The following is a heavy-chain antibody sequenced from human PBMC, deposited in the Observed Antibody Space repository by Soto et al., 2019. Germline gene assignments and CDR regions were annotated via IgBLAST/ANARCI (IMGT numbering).Heavy chain of an antibody. CDR2: INHSGST. CDR1: GVSFSGYY. J-gene: IGHJ4*02. D-gene: IGHD3-10*01. CDR3: ARGRSYYGSGSYLRRYYFDY. V-gene: IGHV4-34*01. Sequence: TSETLSLTCAVYGVSFSGYYWSWIRQPPGKGLEWIGEINHSGSTNYNLSLKSRVTISVDTSKNQFSLKLSSVTAADTAVYYCARGRSYYGSGSYLRRYYFDYWGQGTLVTVSS.